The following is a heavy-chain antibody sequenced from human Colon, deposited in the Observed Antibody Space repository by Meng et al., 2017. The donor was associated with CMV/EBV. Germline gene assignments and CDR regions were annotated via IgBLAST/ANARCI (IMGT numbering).Heavy chain of an antibody. CDR1: GSISSITW. CDR2: IFHTGSI. D-gene: IGHD5-18*01. CDR3: ARVRGYSYGPYWYFDL. J-gene: IGHJ2*01. Sequence: GSISSITWCRWVCQTPGKRLEWIGEIFHTGSINSNPSLESQVTISIDKSKNQFSLKLPSVTAADTAVYYCARVRGYSYGPYWYFDLWGRGTLVTVSS. V-gene: IGHV4-4*02.